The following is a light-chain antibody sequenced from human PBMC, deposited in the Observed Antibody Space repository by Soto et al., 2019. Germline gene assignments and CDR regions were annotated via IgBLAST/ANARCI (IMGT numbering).Light chain of an antibody. V-gene: IGLV2-11*01. CDR2: DVS. CDR3: CSYAGSYTFV. Sequence: QSVLTQPRSVSGSPGQSVTISCTGTSSDVGGYTYVSWYQQHSGKAPKLMIYDVSKRPSGVLDRFSGSKSGNTASLTISGLQAEDEADYYCCSYAGSYTFVFGTGTKLTVL. J-gene: IGLJ1*01. CDR1: SSDVGGYTY.